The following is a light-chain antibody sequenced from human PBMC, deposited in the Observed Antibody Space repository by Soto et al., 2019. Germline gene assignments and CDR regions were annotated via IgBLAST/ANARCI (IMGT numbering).Light chain of an antibody. CDR2: GTS. Sequence: AIQMTQSPCSLSASVGDRVTITCRASQDIRNELGWYQQRPGKAPKALIYGTSNLQSGVPSRFSGSGFGTDFTLTISSLQPEDFATYYCLQDRSYPRTFGQGTKVESK. CDR3: LQDRSYPRT. CDR1: QDIRNE. V-gene: IGKV1-6*01. J-gene: IGKJ1*01.